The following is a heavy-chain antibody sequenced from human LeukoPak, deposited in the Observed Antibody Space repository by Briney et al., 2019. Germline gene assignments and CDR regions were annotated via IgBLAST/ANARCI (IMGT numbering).Heavy chain of an antibody. CDR3: ARDLSDYYGSGSYRPIDAFDI. CDR2: IYYSGST. Sequence: SETLSLTCTVSGGSISINNYYWGWIRQPPGKGLEWIGNIYYSGSTYYNPSLKSRVTISIDTSKNQFSLKLSPVTAADTAVYYCARDLSDYYGSGSYRPIDAFDIWGQGTMVTVSS. V-gene: IGHV4-39*07. CDR1: GGSISINNYY. J-gene: IGHJ3*02. D-gene: IGHD3-10*01.